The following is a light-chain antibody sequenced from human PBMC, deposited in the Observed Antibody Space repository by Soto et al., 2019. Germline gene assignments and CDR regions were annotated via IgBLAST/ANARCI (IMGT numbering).Light chain of an antibody. J-gene: IGKJ2*01. CDR2: GAS. CDR3: QQYGSSPRYT. CDR1: QSVSSSY. V-gene: IGKV3-20*01. Sequence: EIVLTQSPGTLSLSPGERAILSCRASQSVSSSYLAWYQQKPGQAPRLLIYGASSRATGIPDRFSGSGSGTDFTLTISRLEPEDFAVYYCQQYGSSPRYTFGQGTQLEIK.